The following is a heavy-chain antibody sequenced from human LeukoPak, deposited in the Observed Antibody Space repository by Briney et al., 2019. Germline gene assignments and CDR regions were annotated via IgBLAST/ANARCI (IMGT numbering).Heavy chain of an antibody. CDR2: ISSSVSSI. J-gene: IGHJ4*02. Sequence: TAGSLRLSCAASGFTFSSYEMNWVRQAPGKGLEWVSYISSSVSSISYADSVKGRFTISRDNTKNSLYLQMNSLRAEDTAVYYCAREYSGVFDYWGQGTLVTVSS. V-gene: IGHV3-48*03. D-gene: IGHD5-12*01. CDR3: AREYSGVFDY. CDR1: GFTFSSYE.